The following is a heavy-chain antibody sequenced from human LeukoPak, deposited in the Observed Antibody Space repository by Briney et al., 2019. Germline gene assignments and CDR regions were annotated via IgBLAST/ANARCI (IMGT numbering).Heavy chain of an antibody. Sequence: ASVKVSCKASGYTFTDYYMHWVRQAPGQGLEWMGWINPNSDGTNYAQKFQGRVTMTRDTSITTGYMELGRLRSDDTAVYYCARVRGGNNYHFDYWGQGTLVTVSS. CDR1: GYTFTDYY. CDR3: ARVRGGNNYHFDY. V-gene: IGHV1-2*02. CDR2: INPNSDGT. J-gene: IGHJ4*02. D-gene: IGHD1-26*01.